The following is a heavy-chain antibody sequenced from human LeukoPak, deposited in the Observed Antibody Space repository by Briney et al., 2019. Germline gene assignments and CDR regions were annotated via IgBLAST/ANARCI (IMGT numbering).Heavy chain of an antibody. D-gene: IGHD2-15*01. J-gene: IGHJ5*02. V-gene: IGHV1-18*01. CDR1: GGTFSSYA. Sequence: GASVKVSCKASGGTFSSYAISWVRQAPGQGLEWMGWISAYNGNTNYAQKLQGRVTMTTDTSTSTAYMELRSLRSDDTAVYYCAREGVLGYCSGGSCYTWFDPWGQGTLVTVSS. CDR2: ISAYNGNT. CDR3: AREGVLGYCSGGSCYTWFDP.